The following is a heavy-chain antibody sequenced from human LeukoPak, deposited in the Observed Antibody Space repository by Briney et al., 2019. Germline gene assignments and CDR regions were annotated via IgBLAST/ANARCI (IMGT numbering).Heavy chain of an antibody. J-gene: IGHJ4*02. CDR3: ARSFHSSGWYHDY. D-gene: IGHD6-19*01. CDR2: ILPIFGTA. Sequence: ASVKVSCKASGGTFSTYAISWGRQAPGQGLEWMGGILPIFGTANYAPEFQGRVTITADESTSTAYMELSSLRSEDTAVYYCARSFHSSGWYHDYWGQGTLVTVSS. CDR1: GGTFSTYA. V-gene: IGHV1-69*13.